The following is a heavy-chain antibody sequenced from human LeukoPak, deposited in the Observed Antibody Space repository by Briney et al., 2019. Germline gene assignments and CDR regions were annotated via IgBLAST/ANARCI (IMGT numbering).Heavy chain of an antibody. Sequence: TSETLSLTCTVSGDSISTYYWSWIRQPPGKGLEWIGYIYYSGSTNYNPSLKSRVTISVDTSKNQFSLKLSSVTAADTAVYYCAREHSSSWVDYWGQGILVSVSS. CDR1: GDSISTYY. J-gene: IGHJ4*02. CDR2: IYYSGST. V-gene: IGHV4-59*01. D-gene: IGHD6-13*01. CDR3: AREHSSSWVDY.